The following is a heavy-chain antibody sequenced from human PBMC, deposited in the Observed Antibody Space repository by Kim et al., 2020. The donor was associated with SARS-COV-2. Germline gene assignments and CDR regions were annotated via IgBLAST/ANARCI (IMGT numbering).Heavy chain of an antibody. CDR3: AKAYYYGSGMFDY. V-gene: IGHV3-9*01. CDR1: GFTFDDYA. J-gene: IGHJ4*02. D-gene: IGHD3-10*01. Sequence: GGSLRLSCAASGFTFDDYAMHWVRQAPGKGLEWVSGISWNSGSIGYADSVKGRFTISRDNAKNSLYLQMNSLRAEDTALYYCAKAYYYGSGMFDYWGQGTLVTVSS. CDR2: ISWNSGSI.